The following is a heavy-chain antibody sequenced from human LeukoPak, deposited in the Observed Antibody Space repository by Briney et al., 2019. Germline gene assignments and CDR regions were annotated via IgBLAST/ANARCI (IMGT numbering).Heavy chain of an antibody. D-gene: IGHD3-10*01. Sequence: SVKVSCKASGGTFSRYAISWVRQAPGQGLEWMGGIIPMFGTANYAQKFQGRVTITADKSTSTAYMELSSLRSEDTAVYYCARTIRDWAMVRGVNDAFDIWGQGTMVTVSS. J-gene: IGHJ3*02. CDR3: ARTIRDWAMVRGVNDAFDI. CDR2: IIPMFGTA. V-gene: IGHV1-69*06. CDR1: GGTFSRYA.